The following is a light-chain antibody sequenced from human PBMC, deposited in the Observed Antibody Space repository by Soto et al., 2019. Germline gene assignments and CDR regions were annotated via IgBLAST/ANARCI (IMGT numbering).Light chain of an antibody. J-gene: IGKJ1*01. CDR3: QQYGSSSWT. CDR1: QSVSSSY. CDR2: GAS. V-gene: IGKV3-20*01. Sequence: EIVLTQSPGTLSLSPGERATLSCRASQSVSSSYLAWYQQKPGQAPRPLIYGASSRATGIPDRFSGSGSGTGFTLTISRLEPEDFAVYYCQQYGSSSWTFGQGTKVDIK.